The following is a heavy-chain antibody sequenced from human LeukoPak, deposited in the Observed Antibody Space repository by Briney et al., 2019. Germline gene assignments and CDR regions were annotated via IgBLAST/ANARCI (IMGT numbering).Heavy chain of an antibody. CDR1: GGTFSSYA. CDR3: ARDSTPTVVRGEVPYGAFDI. V-gene: IGHV1-69*04. J-gene: IGHJ3*02. D-gene: IGHD3-10*01. CDR2: IIPILGIA. Sequence: ASVKVSCKASGGTFSSYAISWVRQAPGQGLEWMGRIIPILGIANYAQKFQGRVTITADKSTSTAYMELSSLRSEDTAVYYCARDSTPTVVRGEVPYGAFDIWGQGTMVTVSS.